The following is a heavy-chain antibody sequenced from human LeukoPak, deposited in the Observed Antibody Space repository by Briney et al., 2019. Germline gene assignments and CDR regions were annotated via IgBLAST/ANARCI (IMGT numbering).Heavy chain of an antibody. J-gene: IGHJ4*02. V-gene: IGHV3-7*01. CDR1: GFTLSNYG. D-gene: IGHD6-19*01. CDR3: ARDGGPAVADDY. CDR2: IKHDGGEK. Sequence: GGSLRLSCEASGFTLSNYGMDWVRQAPGKGLEWVANIKHDGGEKFYGEFVKGRFTISRDNAKNSVFLQMNSLTAEDTAVYYCARDGGPAVADDYWGQGTLVTVSS.